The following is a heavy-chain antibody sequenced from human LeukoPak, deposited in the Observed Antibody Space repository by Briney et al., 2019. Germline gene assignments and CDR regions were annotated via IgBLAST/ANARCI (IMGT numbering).Heavy chain of an antibody. Sequence: ASVKVSCKASGYTFTGYYMHWVRQAPGQGLEWMGWINPNSGGTNYAQKFQGRVTMTRDTSISTAYMELSRLRSDDTAVYYCARGPSYLLWFGELGFDYWGQGTLVTVSS. CDR3: ARGPSYLLWFGELGFDY. V-gene: IGHV1-2*02. D-gene: IGHD3-10*01. CDR2: INPNSGGT. J-gene: IGHJ4*02. CDR1: GYTFTGYY.